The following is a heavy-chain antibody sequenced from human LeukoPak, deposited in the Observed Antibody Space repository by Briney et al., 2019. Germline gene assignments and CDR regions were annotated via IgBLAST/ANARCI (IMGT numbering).Heavy chain of an antibody. CDR3: ARLITGTTTAFDI. D-gene: IGHD1-7*01. Sequence: PSETLSLTCVVSVGSIIGYYWTWIRQPAGRGLGGMGGAYPSGSTHYNPSLKTRLTMSVDTSKNQFSLKLSSVTAADTAVYYCARLITGTTTAFDIWGQGTMVTVSS. CDR2: AYPSGST. V-gene: IGHV4-4*07. J-gene: IGHJ3*02. CDR1: VGSIIGYY.